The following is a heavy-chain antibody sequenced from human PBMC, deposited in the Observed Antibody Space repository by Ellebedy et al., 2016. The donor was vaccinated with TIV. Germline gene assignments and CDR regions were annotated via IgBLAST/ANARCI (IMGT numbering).Heavy chain of an antibody. CDR3: ARLETTVVEDI. D-gene: IGHD4-23*01. V-gene: IGHV3-30-3*01. CDR2: ISYDGSNK. J-gene: IGHJ6*02. CDR1: GFTFSSYA. Sequence: GESLKISXAASGFTFSSYAMHWVRQAPGKGLEWVAVISYDGSNKYYADSVKGRFTISRDNSKNTLYLQMNSLRAEDTAVYYCARLETTVVEDIWGQGTTVTVSS.